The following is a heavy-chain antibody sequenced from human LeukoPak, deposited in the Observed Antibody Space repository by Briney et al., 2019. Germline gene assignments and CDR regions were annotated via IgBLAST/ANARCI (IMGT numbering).Heavy chain of an antibody. Sequence: SETLSLTCTVSGGSISSYYWSWIRQPPGKGLEWIGDIYYSGSTNYNPSLKSRVTISVDTSKNQFSLKLSSLTAADQAVSYCARDGGYRRDWGQGTLVTVSS. CDR3: ARDGGYRRD. D-gene: IGHD6-13*01. CDR2: IYYSGST. CDR1: GGSISSYY. J-gene: IGHJ4*02. V-gene: IGHV4-59*01.